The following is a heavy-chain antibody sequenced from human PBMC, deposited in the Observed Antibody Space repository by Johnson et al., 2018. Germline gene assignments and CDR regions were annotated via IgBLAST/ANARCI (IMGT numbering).Heavy chain of an antibody. Sequence: VQLVESGGGVVQPGRSLRLSSAASGFTFSSYAMHWVRQAPGKGLEWVAVISYDGSNKYYADSVKGRFTISRENSKNTLNLQMNSLGAEDTAVCYCAREQDYYVSGIPDALDIWGQGTMVTVSS. V-gene: IGHV3-30*14. J-gene: IGHJ3*02. CDR1: GFTFSSYA. CDR2: ISYDGSNK. D-gene: IGHD3-10*01. CDR3: AREQDYYVSGIPDALDI.